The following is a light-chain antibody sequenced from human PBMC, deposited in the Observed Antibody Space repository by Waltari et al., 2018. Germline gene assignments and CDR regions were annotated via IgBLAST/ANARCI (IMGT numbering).Light chain of an antibody. CDR3: QHYVRLPVT. Sequence: EIVLTQSPGTLSLSPGERVTLSCRASQSVGRSLAWYQQKPGQAPRLLIYGASSRATGIPDRFSGSGSGTDFSLTISRLATDDLSVYYCQHYVRLPVTFGQGTKVEI. CDR2: GAS. V-gene: IGKV3-20*01. J-gene: IGKJ1*01. CDR1: QSVGRS.